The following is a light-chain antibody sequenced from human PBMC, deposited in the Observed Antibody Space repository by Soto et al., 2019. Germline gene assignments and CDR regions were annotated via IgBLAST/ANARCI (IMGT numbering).Light chain of an antibody. J-gene: IGKJ2*01. V-gene: IGKV3-20*01. CDR1: QSVSSSY. Sequence: EIVLTQSPGTLSLSPGERATLSCRASQSVSSSYLAWYQQKPGQAPRLLIYGASSRATGIPDRFSGRGSGTDCTLTISRLEPEDCAVYYCQQYGSSPYTFGQGTKLEIK. CDR2: GAS. CDR3: QQYGSSPYT.